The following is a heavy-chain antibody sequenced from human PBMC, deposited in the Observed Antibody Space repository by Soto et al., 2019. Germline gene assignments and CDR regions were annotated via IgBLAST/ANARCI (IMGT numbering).Heavy chain of an antibody. V-gene: IGHV4-30-2*01. CDR3: ARVSGYYDSSGYYPPPDAFDI. Sequence: SETLSLTCAVSGGSISSGGYSWSWIRRPPGKGLEWIGYIYHSGSTYYNPSLKSRVTISVDGSKNQFSLKLSSVTAADTAVYYCARVSGYYDSSGYYPPPDAFDIRGQGTMVTVSS. CDR2: IYHSGST. CDR1: GGSISSGGYS. J-gene: IGHJ3*02. D-gene: IGHD3-22*01.